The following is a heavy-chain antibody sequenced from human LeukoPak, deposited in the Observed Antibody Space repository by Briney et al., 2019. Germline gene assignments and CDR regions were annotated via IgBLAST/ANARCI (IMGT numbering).Heavy chain of an antibody. CDR1: GFTFSKAW. V-gene: IGHV3-15*01. Sequence: GGSLRLSCAVSGFTFSKAWMSWVRQTPGKGLEWVGRILSNIDGGTTDYAAPVKGRFTISRDDSKSTLYLQMNSLRAEDTAVYYCARIVGAIAQNWFDPWGQGTLVTVSS. J-gene: IGHJ5*02. CDR3: ARIVGAIAQNWFDP. D-gene: IGHD1-26*01. CDR2: ILSNIDGGTT.